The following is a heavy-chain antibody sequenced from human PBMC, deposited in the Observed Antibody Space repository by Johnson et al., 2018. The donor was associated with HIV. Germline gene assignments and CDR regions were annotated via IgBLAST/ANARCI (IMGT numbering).Heavy chain of an antibody. V-gene: IGHV3-66*01. CDR3: TTGSGWCPLEALDI. J-gene: IGHJ3*02. CDR1: GFTVNNKY. Sequence: VQLVESGGDLVQPGGSLRLSCAASGFTVNNKYMSWVRQPPGKGLEWVSVIYSGGSTYYADSVKGRFTIPSDDSKNTRYLQMNSLKTEDTSVYYCTTGSGWCPLEALDIWGQGTMVTVSS. D-gene: IGHD6-19*01. CDR2: IYSGGST.